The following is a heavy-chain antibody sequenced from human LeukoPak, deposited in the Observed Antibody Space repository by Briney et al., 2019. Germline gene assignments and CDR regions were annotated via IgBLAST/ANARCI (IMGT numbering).Heavy chain of an antibody. CDR1: GGSISSGSYY. J-gene: IGHJ4*02. CDR2: VYTTGST. CDR3: ARDPNGVNYFDY. V-gene: IGHV4-61*02. D-gene: IGHD3-10*01. Sequence: PSETLSLTCTVSGGSISSGSYYWSWIRQPAGKGLEWIGRVYTTGSTNYNPSLKSQVTISLDTSKNQFSLKLSSVTAADTAAYYCARDPNGVNYFDYWGQGTLVTVSS.